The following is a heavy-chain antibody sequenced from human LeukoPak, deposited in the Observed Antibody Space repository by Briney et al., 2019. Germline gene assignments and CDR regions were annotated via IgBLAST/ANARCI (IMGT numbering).Heavy chain of an antibody. Sequence: SAKVSCKASGGTFSSYAISWVRQAPGQGLEWMGRIIPIFGIANYAQKFQGRVTITADKSTSTAYMELSSLRSEDTAVYYCAREVLAYCGGDCYSPFDYWGQGTLVTVSS. V-gene: IGHV1-69*04. CDR3: AREVLAYCGGDCYSPFDY. D-gene: IGHD2-21*02. J-gene: IGHJ4*02. CDR2: IIPIFGIA. CDR1: GGTFSSYA.